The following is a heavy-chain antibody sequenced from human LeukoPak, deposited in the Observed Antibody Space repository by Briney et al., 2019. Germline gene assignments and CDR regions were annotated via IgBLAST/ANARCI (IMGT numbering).Heavy chain of an antibody. D-gene: IGHD6-19*01. CDR1: RSTFSSYW. CDR3: ARDRPVAGTWSLKIYYYYGMDV. V-gene: IGHV3-74*01. J-gene: IGHJ6*02. Sequence: GGSLRLSCAASRSTFSSYWMHWVRQAPGKGLVWVSRINSDGSSTSYADSVKGRFTISRDNAKNTLYLQMNSLRAEDTAVYYCARDRPVAGTWSLKIYYYYGMDVWGQGTTVTVSS. CDR2: INSDGSST.